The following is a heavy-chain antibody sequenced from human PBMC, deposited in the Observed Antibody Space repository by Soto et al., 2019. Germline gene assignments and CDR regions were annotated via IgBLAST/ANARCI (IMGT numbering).Heavy chain of an antibody. V-gene: IGHV5-51*01. CDR3: ARLDYYDSSGYYYDPASDYGMDV. CDR2: IYPGDSDT. Sequence: PGESLKISCEGSGYSFTNYWIAWVRQMPGKGLEWMGIIYPGDSDTRYSPSFQGQVTISADKSFTTAYLQWTSLKASDTAMYYCARLDYYDSSGYYYDPASDYGMDVWGQGTTVTVSS. D-gene: IGHD3-22*01. CDR1: GYSFTNYW. J-gene: IGHJ6*02.